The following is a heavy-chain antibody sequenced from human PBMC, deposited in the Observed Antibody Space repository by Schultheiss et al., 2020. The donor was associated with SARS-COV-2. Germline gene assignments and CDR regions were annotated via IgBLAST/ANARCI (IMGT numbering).Heavy chain of an antibody. V-gene: IGHV3-7*03. CDR1: GFTVSSNY. CDR2: IKQDGSEK. CDR3: AKEGSGYAFDI. J-gene: IGHJ3*02. Sequence: GGSLRLSCAASGFTVSSNYMSWVRQAPGKGLEWVANIKQDGSEKYYVDSVKGRFTISRDNAKNSLYLQMNSLRAEDTAVYYCAKEGSGYAFDIWGQGTMVTVSS.